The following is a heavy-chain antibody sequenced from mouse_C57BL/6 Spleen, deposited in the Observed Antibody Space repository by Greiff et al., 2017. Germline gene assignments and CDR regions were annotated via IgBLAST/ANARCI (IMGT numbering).Heavy chain of an antibody. CDR1: GYTFTDYY. V-gene: IGHV1-77*01. Sequence: VHLVESGAELVKPGASVKISCKASGYTFTDYYINWVKQRPGQGLEWIGKIGPGSGSTYYNEKFKGKATLTADKASSTAYMQLSSLTSEDSAVYFCARRGYYGSRYFDYWGQGTTLTVSS. CDR2: IGPGSGST. J-gene: IGHJ2*01. D-gene: IGHD1-1*01. CDR3: ARRGYYGSRYFDY.